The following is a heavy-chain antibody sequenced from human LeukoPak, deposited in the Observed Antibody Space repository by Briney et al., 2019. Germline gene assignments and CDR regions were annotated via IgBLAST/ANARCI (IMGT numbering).Heavy chain of an antibody. CDR1: GGSITSGNNY. J-gene: IGHJ5*02. CDR3: VKAPTVAGSYGWFDP. Sequence: KPSETLSLTCTVSGGSITSGNNYWNWIRQSPGKGLEWIGCIYSGGRTNYNPFLRSRVVISADTSKNQISLRVDSMTAADTAVYYCVKAPTVAGSYGWFDPWGQGTLVTVSS. CDR2: IYSGGRT. V-gene: IGHV4-30-4*08. D-gene: IGHD6-19*01.